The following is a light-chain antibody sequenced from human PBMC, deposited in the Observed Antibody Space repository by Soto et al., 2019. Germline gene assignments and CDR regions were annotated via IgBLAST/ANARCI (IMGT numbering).Light chain of an antibody. Sequence: EIVLTQSPGTLSLSPGDRATLSCRASQSVSSSYLAWYQQKPGQAPRLLIYGASNRASGIPDRFSGSGSGTEFTLTIGRLEPEDFAVYHCQQYATSPPTFGGGTKVEI. CDR2: GAS. CDR3: QQYATSPPT. V-gene: IGKV3-20*01. J-gene: IGKJ4*01. CDR1: QSVSSSY.